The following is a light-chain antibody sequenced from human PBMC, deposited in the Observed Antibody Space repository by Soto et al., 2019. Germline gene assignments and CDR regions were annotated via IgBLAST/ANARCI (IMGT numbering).Light chain of an antibody. CDR1: ENIFKY. CDR3: QHSSTRSIA. J-gene: IGKJ4*01. Sequence: DIQMIQSPATLSASVGDRITITCRASENIFKYVAWYQQTSGSAPNLLIYAASDLESGVPSSFSGSGSGTEFSLTICNLQPNGSATYYCQHSSTRSIAFGGGTKV. V-gene: IGKV1-5*01. CDR2: AAS.